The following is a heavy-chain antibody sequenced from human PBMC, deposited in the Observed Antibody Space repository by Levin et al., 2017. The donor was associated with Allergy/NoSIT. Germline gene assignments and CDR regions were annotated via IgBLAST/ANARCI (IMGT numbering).Heavy chain of an antibody. D-gene: IGHD2-15*01. Sequence: GGSLRLSCAASGFTFSSYGMHWVRQAPGKGLEWVAVISYDGSNKYYADSVKGRFTISRDNSKNTLYLQMNSLRAEDTAVYYCAKDIKSGLLLGHYDYGMDVWGQGTTVTVSS. CDR1: GFTFSSYG. CDR2: ISYDGSNK. CDR3: AKDIKSGLLLGHYDYGMDV. V-gene: IGHV3-30*18. J-gene: IGHJ6*02.